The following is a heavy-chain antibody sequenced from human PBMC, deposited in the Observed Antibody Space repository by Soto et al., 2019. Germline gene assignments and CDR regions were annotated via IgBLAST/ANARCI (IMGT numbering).Heavy chain of an antibody. CDR2: ISPGSRYP. V-gene: IGHV3-11*06. J-gene: IGHJ5*02. D-gene: IGHD2-15*01. Sequence: PGGSRRLSGAGSGFTFGDSYMSWIRQAPGKGLEWLSYISPGSRYPAYADSVKGRFTISRDNAKRSLYLQMMSLTAEDTAIYYCVRGGGGGLFDPWGQGTMVTVSS. CDR3: VRGGGGGLFDP. CDR1: GFTFGDSY.